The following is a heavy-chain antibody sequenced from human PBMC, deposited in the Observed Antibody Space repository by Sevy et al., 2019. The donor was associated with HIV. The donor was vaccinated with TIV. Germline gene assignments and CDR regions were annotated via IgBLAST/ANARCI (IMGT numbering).Heavy chain of an antibody. Sequence: ASVKVSCKASGYTFTSYGIIWVRQAPGQGLEWMGWISGHNGNTNYALKLQGRFTMTTDTSTSTAYMELRSLRSDDTAVYYCARGDISGWSDYWGHGTLVTVSS. CDR3: ARGDISGWSDY. V-gene: IGHV1-18*01. CDR1: GYTFTSYG. J-gene: IGHJ4*01. D-gene: IGHD6-19*01. CDR2: ISGHNGNT.